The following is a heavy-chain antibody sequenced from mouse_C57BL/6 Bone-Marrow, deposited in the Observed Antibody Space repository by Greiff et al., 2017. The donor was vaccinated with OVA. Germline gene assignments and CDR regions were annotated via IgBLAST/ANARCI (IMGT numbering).Heavy chain of an antibody. CDR2: IYPRSGNT. V-gene: IGHV1-81*01. J-gene: IGHJ3*01. D-gene: IGHD3-2*02. CDR3: ARVSSGGFAY. CDR1: GYTFTSYG. Sequence: VKLVESGAELARPGASVKLSCKASGYTFTSYGISWVKQRTGQGLEWIGEIYPRSGNTYYNEKFKGKATLTADKSSSTAYMELRSLTSEDSAVYFCARVSSGGFAYWGQGTLVTVSA.